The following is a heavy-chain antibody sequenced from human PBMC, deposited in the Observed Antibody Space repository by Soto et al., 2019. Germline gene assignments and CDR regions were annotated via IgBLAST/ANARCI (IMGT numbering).Heavy chain of an antibody. Sequence: PSETLSLTCTVSGGSISSYYWSWIRQPPGKGLEWIGYIYYSGSTNYNPSLKSRVTISVDTSKNQFSLKLSSVTAADTAVYYCAAWDGYYYYGMDVWAQGTTVTVSS. CDR2: IYYSGST. J-gene: IGHJ6*02. CDR1: GGSISSYY. V-gene: IGHV4-59*01. D-gene: IGHD1-26*01. CDR3: AAWDGYYYYGMDV.